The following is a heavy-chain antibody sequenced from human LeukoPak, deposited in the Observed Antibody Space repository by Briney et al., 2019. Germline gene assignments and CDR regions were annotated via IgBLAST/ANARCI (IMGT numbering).Heavy chain of an antibody. CDR1: GYSISDAYY. D-gene: IGHD3-22*01. Sequence: SETLSLTCTVSGYSISDAYYWGWIRQSPGKGLEWIGSVSRNDNTYYNPSLKSRVIVSRDTSNNRVSLRLRSVAAADTAVYYCARTHDSSGYPRAFDYWGQGTLVTVSS. V-gene: IGHV4-38-2*02. CDR3: ARTHDSSGYPRAFDY. CDR2: VSRNDNT. J-gene: IGHJ4*02.